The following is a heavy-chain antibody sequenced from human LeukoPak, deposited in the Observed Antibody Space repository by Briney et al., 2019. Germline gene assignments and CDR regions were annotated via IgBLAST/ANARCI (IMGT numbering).Heavy chain of an antibody. CDR3: AKSHITRYPLQYYFDL. D-gene: IGHD2-21*01. CDR2: ISSSSTYI. Sequence: GGSLRLSCAASGFSFSSYNMNWVRQAPGKGLEWVSFISSSSTYIYYADSVRGRFTISRDNAKNSLYLQLNSLRADDTAVYYCAKSHITRYPLQYYFDLWGQGAQVIVSS. CDR1: GFSFSSYN. J-gene: IGHJ4*02. V-gene: IGHV3-21*04.